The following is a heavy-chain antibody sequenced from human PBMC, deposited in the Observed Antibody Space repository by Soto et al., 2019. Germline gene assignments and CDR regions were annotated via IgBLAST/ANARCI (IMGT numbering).Heavy chain of an antibody. V-gene: IGHV3-23*01. J-gene: IGHJ4*02. Sequence: GGSLRLSCAASGCTFSSYAMSWVRQAPGKGLEWVSAISGSGGSTYYADSVKGRFTISRDNSKNTLYLQMNSLRAEDTAVYYCAKDPGKATTQEQGVDYWGQGTLVTVSS. CDR2: ISGSGGST. D-gene: IGHD1-1*01. CDR3: AKDPGKATTQEQGVDY. CDR1: GCTFSSYA.